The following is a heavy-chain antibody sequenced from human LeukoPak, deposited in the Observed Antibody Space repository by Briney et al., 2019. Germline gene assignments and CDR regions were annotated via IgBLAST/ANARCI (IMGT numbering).Heavy chain of an antibody. D-gene: IGHD3-9*01. J-gene: IGHJ4*02. CDR1: GFTFSSYW. Sequence: GGSLRLSCAASGFTFSSYWMSWVRQAPGKGLEWVANIKQDGGEKYYVDSVKGRFTISRDNAKNSLYLQMNSLRAEDTAVDYCARAGFDWLFAGVLDYWGQGTLVTVSS. CDR3: ARAGFDWLFAGVLDY. CDR2: IKQDGGEK. V-gene: IGHV3-7*04.